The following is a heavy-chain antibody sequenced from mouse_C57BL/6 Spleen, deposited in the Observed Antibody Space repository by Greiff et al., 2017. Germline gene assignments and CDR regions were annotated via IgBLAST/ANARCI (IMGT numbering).Heavy chain of an antibody. CDR1: GYTFTSYG. CDR3: ARGYYGSSLYYFDD. CDR2: IYPRSGNT. D-gene: IGHD1-1*01. Sequence: VQLQQSGAELARPGASVKLSCKASGYTFTSYGISWVKQRTGQGLEWIGEIYPRSGNTYYNEKFKGKATLTADKSSSTAYMELRSLTSEDSAVYFCARGYYGSSLYYFDDWGQGTTLTVSS. J-gene: IGHJ2*01. V-gene: IGHV1-81*01.